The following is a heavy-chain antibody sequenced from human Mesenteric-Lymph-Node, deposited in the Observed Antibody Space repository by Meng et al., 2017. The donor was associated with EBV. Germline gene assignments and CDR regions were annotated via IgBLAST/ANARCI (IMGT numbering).Heavy chain of an antibody. V-gene: IGHV1-3*01. CDR1: GYTFTSYA. J-gene: IGHJ4*01. D-gene: IGHD6-19*01. CDR3: ARGASTSWLVDY. CDR2: INAGNGNT. Sequence: QVQLVQSWAEVKKPGASVKVSCKASGYTFTSYAMHWLRQAPGQRLEWMGWINAGNGNTKYSEKFPGRVTITRDTFASTAYMELSSLRSEDTAVYYCARGASTSWLVDYWGHGTLVTVSS.